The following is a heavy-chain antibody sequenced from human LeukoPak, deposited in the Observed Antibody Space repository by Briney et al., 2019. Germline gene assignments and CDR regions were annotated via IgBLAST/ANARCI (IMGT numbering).Heavy chain of an antibody. CDR2: ISGSGAMT. Sequence: PGGSLRLSCAASGFNFDDHAMHWVRQAPGKGLEWVSSISGSGAMTYYADSVKGRFTISRDDAKKSLYLQMNSLRAEDTAVYFCARYAEVYYYIDVWGTGTTVTVSS. D-gene: IGHD2-8*01. J-gene: IGHJ6*03. CDR3: ARYAEVYYYIDV. V-gene: IGHV3-23*01. CDR1: GFNFDDHA.